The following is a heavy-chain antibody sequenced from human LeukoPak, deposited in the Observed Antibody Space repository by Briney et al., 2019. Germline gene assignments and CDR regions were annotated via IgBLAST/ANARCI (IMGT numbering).Heavy chain of an antibody. Sequence: SETLSLTCAVYGGSFSGYYWSWIRQPPGKGLEWIGEINHSGSTNYNPSLKSRVTISVDTSKNQFSLKLSSVTAADTAVYYCASQTEDYGDYGGSYYGMDVWGQGTTVTVSS. D-gene: IGHD4-17*01. CDR1: GGSFSGYY. V-gene: IGHV4-34*01. CDR2: INHSGST. J-gene: IGHJ6*02. CDR3: ASQTEDYGDYGGSYYGMDV.